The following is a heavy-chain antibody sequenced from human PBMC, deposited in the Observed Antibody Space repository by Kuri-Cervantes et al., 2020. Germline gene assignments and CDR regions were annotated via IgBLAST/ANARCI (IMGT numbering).Heavy chain of an antibody. CDR2: IWYDGSNK. V-gene: IGHV3-30*02. CDR3: AKEVWYSGSSYAFDI. J-gene: IGHJ3*02. D-gene: IGHD1-26*01. Sequence: GESLKISCAASGFTFSSYSMNWVRQAPGKGLEWVAVIWYDGSNKYYADSVKGRFTISRDNSKNTLYLQMNSLRAEDTAVYYCAKEVWYSGSSYAFDIWGQGTMVTVSS. CDR1: GFTFSSYS.